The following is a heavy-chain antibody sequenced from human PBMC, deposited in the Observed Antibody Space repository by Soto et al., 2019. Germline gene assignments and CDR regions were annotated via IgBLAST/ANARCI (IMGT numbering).Heavy chain of an antibody. D-gene: IGHD6-13*01. V-gene: IGHV3-30*18. CDR3: ANPGYSSSRYFPSSGLVY. Sequence: VGSLRLSCAASGFTFSSYGMHWVRQAPGKGLEWVAVISYDGSNKYYADSVKGRFTISRDNSKNTLYLQMNSLRAEDTAVYYCANPGYSSSRYFPSSGLVYWGQGTLVTVSS. CDR1: GFTFSSYG. CDR2: ISYDGSNK. J-gene: IGHJ4*02.